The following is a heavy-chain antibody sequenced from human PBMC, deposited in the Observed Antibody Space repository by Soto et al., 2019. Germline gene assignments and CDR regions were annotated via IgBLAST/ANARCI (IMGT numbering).Heavy chain of an antibody. J-gene: IGHJ4*02. CDR1: AFTLRNYA. CDR2: IGDSGATT. Sequence: GGSLRLSCAASAFTLRNYAMSWVRQAPGKGLEWVSAIGDSGATTYYADSVEGRFTISRDNSKNTLYLQMNNLRAEDTAFYYCAKDRSSTSCYGFDYWGPGALVTVSS. CDR3: AKDRSSTSCYGFDY. V-gene: IGHV3-23*01. D-gene: IGHD2-2*01.